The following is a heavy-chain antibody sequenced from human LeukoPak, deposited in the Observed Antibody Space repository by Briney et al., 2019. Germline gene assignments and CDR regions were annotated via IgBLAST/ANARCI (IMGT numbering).Heavy chain of an antibody. CDR1: GGSISSGDYY. CDR3: ARALDYYDSSGERACYFDY. Sequence: SQTLSLTCTVSGGSISSGDYYWSWIRQPPGKGLEWIGYIYYSGSTYYNPSLKSRVTISVDTSKNQFSLKLSSVTAADTAVYYCARALDYYDSSGERACYFDYWGQGTLVTVSS. V-gene: IGHV4-30-4*01. D-gene: IGHD3-22*01. J-gene: IGHJ4*02. CDR2: IYYSGST.